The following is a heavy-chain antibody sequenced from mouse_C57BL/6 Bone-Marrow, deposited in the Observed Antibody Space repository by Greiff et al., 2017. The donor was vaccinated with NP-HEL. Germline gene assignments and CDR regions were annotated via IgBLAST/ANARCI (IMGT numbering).Heavy chain of an antibody. CDR2: ISSGGDYI. CDR1: GFTFSSYA. CDR3: TREGAFITTVVAPYFDY. V-gene: IGHV5-9-1*02. Sequence: EVMLVESGEGLVKPGGSLKLSCAASGFTFSSYAMSWVRQTPEKRLEWVAYISSGGDYIYYADNVKGRFTISRDNARNTLYLQMSSLKSEDTAMYYCTREGAFITTVVAPYFDYWGQGTTLTVSS. D-gene: IGHD1-1*01. J-gene: IGHJ2*01.